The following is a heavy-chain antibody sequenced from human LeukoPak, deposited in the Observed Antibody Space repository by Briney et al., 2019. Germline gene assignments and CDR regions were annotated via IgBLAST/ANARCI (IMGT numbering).Heavy chain of an antibody. CDR1: GGSISSYY. CDR2: IYTSGST. V-gene: IGHV4-4*07. CDR3: ARERLVPAASLNYFDY. Sequence: SETLSLTCTVSGGSISSYYWSWIRQPAGKGLEWIGRIYTSGSTNYNPSLTSRVTMSVDTSKNQFSLKLSSVTAADTAVYYCARERLVPAASLNYFDYWGQGTLVTVSS. J-gene: IGHJ4*02. D-gene: IGHD2-2*01.